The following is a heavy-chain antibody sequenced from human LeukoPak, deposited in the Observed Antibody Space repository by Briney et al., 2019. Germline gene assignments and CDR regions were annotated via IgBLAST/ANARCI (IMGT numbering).Heavy chain of an antibody. CDR1: GGSFSGYY. V-gene: IGHV4-34*01. Sequence: PSETLSLTCAVYGGSFSGYYWSWIRQPPGKGLEWIGEINHSGSTNYNPSLTSRLTISVDASKSQFSLKLSSVTAADTAVYYCARGGGYCSGTSCYDDYWGQGTLVTVSS. D-gene: IGHD2-2*01. CDR3: ARGGGYCSGTSCYDDY. CDR2: INHSGST. J-gene: IGHJ4*02.